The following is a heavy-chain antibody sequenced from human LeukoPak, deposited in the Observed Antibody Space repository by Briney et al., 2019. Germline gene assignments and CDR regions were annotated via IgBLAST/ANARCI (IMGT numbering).Heavy chain of an antibody. D-gene: IGHD6-13*01. Sequence: GGSLRLSCAASGFTFMTYWMNWVRQAPGKGLEWVAFINEDGTEKSYVDSVKGRFTISRDNSKNTLYLQMNSLRAEDTAVNYCAKDSSSSWYTFFFDYWGQGTLVTVSS. J-gene: IGHJ4*02. V-gene: IGHV3-7*03. CDR3: AKDSSSSWYTFFFDY. CDR1: GFTFMTYW. CDR2: INEDGTEK.